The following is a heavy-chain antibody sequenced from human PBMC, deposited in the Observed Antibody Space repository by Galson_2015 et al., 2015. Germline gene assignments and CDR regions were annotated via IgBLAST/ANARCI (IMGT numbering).Heavy chain of an antibody. D-gene: IGHD3-16*01. J-gene: IGHJ4*02. Sequence: SLRLSCAASGFTFSTYWMHWVRQAPGKGLVWVSRINTDGSSTTYADSVKGRLTISRDNAKNTLYMQMNSLRAEDAAVYFCVRGSNKGLDYWSQGTLVTASS. CDR3: VRGSNKGLDY. V-gene: IGHV3-74*01. CDR1: GFTFSTYW. CDR2: INTDGSST.